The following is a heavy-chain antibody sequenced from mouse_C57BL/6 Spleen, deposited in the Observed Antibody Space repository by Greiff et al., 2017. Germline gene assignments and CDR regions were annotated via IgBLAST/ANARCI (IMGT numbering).Heavy chain of an antibody. Sequence: QVQLQQSGAELVKPGASVKISCKASGYAFSSYWMNWVKQRPGKGLEWIGQIYPGDGATNYNGKFKGKATLTADKSSSTAYMQLSSLTSEDSAIYFCARYRGNYAMDYWGQGTSVTVSS. CDR2: IYPGDGAT. CDR1: GYAFSSYW. D-gene: IGHD3-1*01. V-gene: IGHV1-80*01. CDR3: ARYRGNYAMDY. J-gene: IGHJ4*01.